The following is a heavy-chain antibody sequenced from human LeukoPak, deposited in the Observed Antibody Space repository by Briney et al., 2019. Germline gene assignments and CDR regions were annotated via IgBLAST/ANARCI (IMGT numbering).Heavy chain of an antibody. D-gene: IGHD3-10*01. CDR1: GGTFSSYA. V-gene: IGHV1-69*05. Sequence: GSSVKVSCKASGGTFSSYAISWVRQAPGRGLEWMGGIIPLFGTANYAQKFQGRVTITTDESTSTAYMELSSLRSEDTAVYYCARGGRAVRGAQGYWGQGTLVTVSS. CDR3: ARGGRAVRGAQGY. CDR2: IIPLFGTA. J-gene: IGHJ4*02.